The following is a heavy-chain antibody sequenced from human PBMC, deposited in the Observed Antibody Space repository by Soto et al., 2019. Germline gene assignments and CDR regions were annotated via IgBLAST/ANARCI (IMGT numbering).Heavy chain of an antibody. D-gene: IGHD3-22*01. CDR1: GFTFSSYG. CDR2: ISAGGLST. CDR3: AKGGTMTFDI. V-gene: IGHV3-23*01. J-gene: IGHJ3*02. Sequence: EVQLLESGGGLVQPGGSLRLSCAASGFTFSSYGMSWVRQAPGKGLEWVSSISAGGLSTYFADSVRGRFTISRDNSKNTLYLQMNSLRAEDTALYYCAKGGTMTFDIWGPGTMVTVSS.